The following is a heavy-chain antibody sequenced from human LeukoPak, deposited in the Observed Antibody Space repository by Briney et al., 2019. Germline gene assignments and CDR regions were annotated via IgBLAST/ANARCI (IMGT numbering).Heavy chain of an antibody. V-gene: IGHV3-48*01. Sequence: GGSLRLSCAASGFTFSSYSMNWVRQAPGKGLEWVSYISSSSSTIYYADSVKGRFTISRDNAKNSLYLQMNSLRAEDTAVYYCARSGLDYYDSSGYYFDYWGQGTLVTVSS. J-gene: IGHJ4*02. CDR2: ISSSSSTI. D-gene: IGHD3-22*01. CDR3: ARSGLDYYDSSGYYFDY. CDR1: GFTFSSYS.